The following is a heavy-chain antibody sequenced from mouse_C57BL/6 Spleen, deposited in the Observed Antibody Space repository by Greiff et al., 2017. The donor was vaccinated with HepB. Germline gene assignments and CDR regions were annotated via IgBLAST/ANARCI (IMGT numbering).Heavy chain of an antibody. CDR2: IYPGSGST. CDR1: GYTFTSYW. CDR3: AREVYRTLWTYFDY. V-gene: IGHV1-55*01. J-gene: IGHJ2*01. D-gene: IGHD2-14*01. Sequence: VQLQQPGTELVKPGASVKMSCKASGYTFTSYWITWVKQRPGQGLEGIGDIYPGSGSTNYNEKFKSKATLTVDTSSSTAYMQLSSLTSEDSAVYYCAREVYRTLWTYFDYWGQGTTLTVSS.